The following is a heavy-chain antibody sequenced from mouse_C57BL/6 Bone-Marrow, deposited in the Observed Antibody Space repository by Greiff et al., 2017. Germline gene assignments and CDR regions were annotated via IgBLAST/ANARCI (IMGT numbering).Heavy chain of an antibody. CDR1: GYTFTDYY. V-gene: IGHV1-19*01. D-gene: IGHD2-1*01. J-gene: IGHJ3*01. CDR2: INPYNGGT. CDR3: SDYCNYGSWFAY. Sequence: EVQLQQSGPVLVKPGASVKMSCKASGYTFTDYYMNWVKQSHGKSLEWIGVINPYNGGTSYNQKFKGKATLTVNTSSSTAYMELNSLTSEDSAVYYVSDYCNYGSWFAYWGQGTLVTVSA.